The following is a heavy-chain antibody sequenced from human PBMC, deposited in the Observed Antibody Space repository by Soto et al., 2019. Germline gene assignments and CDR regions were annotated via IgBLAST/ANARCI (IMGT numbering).Heavy chain of an antibody. CDR2: ISYDGSNK. J-gene: IGHJ4*02. CDR3: AKDLNYYGSGTRPSFDY. V-gene: IGHV3-30*18. CDR1: GFTFSSYG. Sequence: QVQLVESGGGVVQHGRSLRLSCAASGFTFSSYGMHWVRQAPGKGLEWVAVISYDGSNKYYADSVKGRFTISRDNSKNTLYLQMNSLRAEDTAVYYCAKDLNYYGSGTRPSFDYWGQGTLVTVSS. D-gene: IGHD3-10*01.